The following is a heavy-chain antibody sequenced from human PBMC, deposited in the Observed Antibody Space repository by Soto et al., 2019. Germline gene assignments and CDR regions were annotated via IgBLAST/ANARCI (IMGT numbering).Heavy chain of an antibody. V-gene: IGHV1-18*01. J-gene: IGHJ5*02. CDR1: GYTFTSYG. D-gene: IGHD3-3*01. CDR2: ISAYNGNT. Sequence: ASVKVSCKASGYTFTSYGISWVRQAPGQGLEWMGWISAYNGNTNYAQKLQGRVTMTTDTSTSTAYMELRSLRSDNTAVYYCARANYDFWSGYGTKFDPWGQGTLVTVSS. CDR3: ARANYDFWSGYGTKFDP.